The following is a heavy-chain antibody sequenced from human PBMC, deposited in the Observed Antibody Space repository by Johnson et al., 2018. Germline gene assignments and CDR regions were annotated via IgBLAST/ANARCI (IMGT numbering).Heavy chain of an antibody. CDR1: GFTFSNAG. CDR2: IKGKTDGGTT. J-gene: IGHJ3*01. D-gene: IGHD5-18*01. Sequence: VQLQESGGGLVKPGGSLRLSCAASGFTFSNAGMSWVRQAPGKGLEWVGRIKGKTDGGTTDYAAPVKGRFSISRDDSKNTLYLQINSLKTEDTAVYYCTTVSDVETTMGGAFAFWGQGTMVTVSP. V-gene: IGHV3-15*07. CDR3: TTVSDVETTMGGAFAF.